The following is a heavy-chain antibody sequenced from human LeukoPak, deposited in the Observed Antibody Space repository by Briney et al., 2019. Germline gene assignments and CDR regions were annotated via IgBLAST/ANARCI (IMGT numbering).Heavy chain of an antibody. Sequence: SETLSLTCAVYGGSFSGYYWSWIRQPPGKGLEWIGYIYTSGSTNYNPSLKSRVTISVDTSKNQFSLKLSSVTAADTAVYYCARQGYSNDVNVWGKGTTVTVSS. D-gene: IGHD4-11*01. CDR3: ARQGYSNDVNV. CDR2: IYTSGST. V-gene: IGHV4-4*09. CDR1: GGSFSGYY. J-gene: IGHJ6*04.